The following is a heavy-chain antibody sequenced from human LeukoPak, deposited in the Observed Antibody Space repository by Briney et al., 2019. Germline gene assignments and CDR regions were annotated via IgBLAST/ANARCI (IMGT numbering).Heavy chain of an antibody. V-gene: IGHV4-59*01. CDR3: ARDLSQVGVVTLGASDI. CDR1: GGSISGYY. CDR2: IYYSGSA. Sequence: SETLSLTCTVSGGSISGYYWNWIRQPPGKGLEWIGYIYYSGSANYNPSLKSRVTISVDTSKNQLSLELNSVTAADTAVYYCARDLSQVGVVTLGASDIWGQGTMVIVSS. J-gene: IGHJ3*02. D-gene: IGHD3-3*01.